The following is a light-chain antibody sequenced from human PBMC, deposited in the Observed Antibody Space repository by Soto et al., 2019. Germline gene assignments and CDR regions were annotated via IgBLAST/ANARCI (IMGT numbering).Light chain of an antibody. V-gene: IGKV3-20*01. Sequence: EIVLTQSPGTLSLSPGERATLSCRASQSVSSSYFAWYQQKPGQAPRILIYGAPSRATGIPDRFSGSGSGTDFTLTISRLEPEDFAVYYCQQYGSSPVTFGGGTKVDIK. J-gene: IGKJ4*01. CDR1: QSVSSSY. CDR2: GAP. CDR3: QQYGSSPVT.